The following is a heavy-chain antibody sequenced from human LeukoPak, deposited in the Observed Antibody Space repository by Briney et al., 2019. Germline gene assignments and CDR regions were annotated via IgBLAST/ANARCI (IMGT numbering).Heavy chain of an antibody. CDR1: GLTFSSYS. CDR2: ISSSSSYI. D-gene: IGHD3-3*01. Sequence: GGSLRLSCAASGLTFSSYSMNWVRQAPGKGLEWVSSISSSSSYIYYADSVKGRFTISRDNAKNSLYLQMNSLRAEDTAVYYCARDNPPTIYYYYGMDVWGQGTTVTVSS. V-gene: IGHV3-21*01. J-gene: IGHJ6*02. CDR3: ARDNPPTIYYYYGMDV.